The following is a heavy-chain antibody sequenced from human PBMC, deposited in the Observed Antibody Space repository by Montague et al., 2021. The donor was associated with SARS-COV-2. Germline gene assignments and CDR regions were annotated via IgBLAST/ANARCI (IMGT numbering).Heavy chain of an antibody. V-gene: IGHV4-61*02. CDR3: ARDYGEYFYYYGLDV. CDR2: IYSSGST. D-gene: IGHD4-17*01. J-gene: IGHJ6*02. Sequence: TLSLTCTVSGGSIRSGSYYWSWIRQPAGKGLEWIGRIYSSGSTNYNPSLKSRVTMSVDTSKNQFSLKVSSVTAADTAVYYCARDYGEYFYYYGLDVWGQGTTVTVSS. CDR1: GGSIRSGSYY.